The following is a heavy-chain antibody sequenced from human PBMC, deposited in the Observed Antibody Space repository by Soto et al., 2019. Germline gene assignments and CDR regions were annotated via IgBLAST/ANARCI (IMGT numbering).Heavy chain of an antibody. D-gene: IGHD3-16*01. Sequence: GGSLRLSCAASGFTFTAHYMAWIRHAPGKGLEIVAHMSGSGTSEDYGASVKVRFSIFSENSKNLLFLQMFLLRAEDTVVYYCAREISYVSGGHRYYGMDIVGEGTAVT. CDR1: GFTFTAHY. CDR3: AREISYVSGGHRYYGMDI. V-gene: IGHV3-11*01. CDR2: MSGSGTSE. J-gene: IGHJ6*02.